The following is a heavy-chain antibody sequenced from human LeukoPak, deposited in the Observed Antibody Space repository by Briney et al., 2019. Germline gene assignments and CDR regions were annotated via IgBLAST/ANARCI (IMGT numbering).Heavy chain of an antibody. CDR2: IRYDGGHK. Sequence: GGSLRLSCAPSGFTFSSYGMHWVRQAPGKGLEWVASIRYDGGHKNNADSVKGRFTISRDNSKNTLYLQMNSLRAEDTAVYYCAKGSGVTIFGVVPYFDYWGQGTLVTVSS. CDR3: AKGSGVTIFGVVPYFDY. V-gene: IGHV3-30*02. J-gene: IGHJ4*02. CDR1: GFTFSSYG. D-gene: IGHD3-3*01.